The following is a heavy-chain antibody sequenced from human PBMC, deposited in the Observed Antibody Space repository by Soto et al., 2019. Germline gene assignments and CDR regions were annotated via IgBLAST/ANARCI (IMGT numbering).Heavy chain of an antibody. J-gene: IGHJ6*02. CDR2: LSAYNGNT. CDR1: GYTFTSYG. CDR3: ARSGRELLHYYYGMDV. Sequence: ASVKVSCKASGYTFTSYGISWVRQAPGQGLEWMGWLSAYNGNTNYAQKLQGRVTMTTDTSTSTAYMELRSLRSDDAAVYYCARSGRELLHYYYGMDVWGQGTTVTVSS. D-gene: IGHD1-26*01. V-gene: IGHV1-18*01.